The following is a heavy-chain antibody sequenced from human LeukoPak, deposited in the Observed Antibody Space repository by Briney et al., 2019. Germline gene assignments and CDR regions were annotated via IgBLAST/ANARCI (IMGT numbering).Heavy chain of an antibody. CDR2: ISGSGGST. J-gene: IGHJ4*02. V-gene: IGHV3-23*01. Sequence: PGGSLRLSCAASGFTFSSYGMSWVRQAPGKGLEWVSAISGSGGSTYYADSVKGRFTISRDNSKNTLYLQMNSLRAEDTAVYYCAKAPGDYPNMSFDYWGQGTLVTVSS. CDR3: AKAPGDYPNMSFDY. CDR1: GFTFSSYG. D-gene: IGHD4-17*01.